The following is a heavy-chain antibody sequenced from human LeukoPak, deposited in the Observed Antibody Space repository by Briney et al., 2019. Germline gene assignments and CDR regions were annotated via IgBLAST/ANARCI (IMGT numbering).Heavy chain of an antibody. CDR1: GYTFTSYD. CDR3: ARGPYYYYGMDV. V-gene: IGHV1-8*01. CDR2: MNPNSGNT. J-gene: IGHJ6*02. Sequence: ASVKVSCKASGYTFTSYDINWVRQATGQGPEWMGWMNPNSGNTGYAQKFQGRVTMTRNTSISTAYMELSSLRSEDTAVYYCARGPYYYYGMDVWGQGTTATVSS.